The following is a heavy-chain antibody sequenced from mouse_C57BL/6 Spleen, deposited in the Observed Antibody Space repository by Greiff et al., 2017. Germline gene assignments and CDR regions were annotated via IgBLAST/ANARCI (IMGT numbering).Heavy chain of an antibody. V-gene: IGHV1-15*01. D-gene: IGHD1-1*01. CDR2: IDPETGGT. Sequence: QVQLKESGAELVRPGASVTLSCKASGYTFTDYEMHWVKQTPVHGLEWIGAIDPETGGTAYNQKFKGKAILTADKSSSTAYMELRSLTSEDSAVYYCTRGGSREYWGQGTPLTVSS. CDR1: GYTFTDYE. CDR3: TRGGSREY. J-gene: IGHJ2*01.